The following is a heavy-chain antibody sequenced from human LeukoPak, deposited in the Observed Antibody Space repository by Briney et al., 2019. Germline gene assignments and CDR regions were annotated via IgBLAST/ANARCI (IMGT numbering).Heavy chain of an antibody. V-gene: IGHV3-23*01. Sequence: PGGSLRLSCAASGFTFSTYGMSWVRQAPGKGLEWVSAISGSGDSTYYADSVKGRFTISRDNVKNTLYLQMNSLRAEDTAVYYCARAPGYSSSPAPWGQATLVTVSS. CDR3: ARAPGYSSSPAP. CDR1: GFTFSTYG. J-gene: IGHJ5*02. D-gene: IGHD6-13*01. CDR2: ISGSGDST.